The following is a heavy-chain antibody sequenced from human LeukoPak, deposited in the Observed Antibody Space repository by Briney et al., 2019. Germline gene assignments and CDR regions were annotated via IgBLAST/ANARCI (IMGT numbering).Heavy chain of an antibody. CDR3: ARLVGSYRYFDL. V-gene: IGHV3-74*01. CDR2: ISSDGSST. CDR1: GFTFSGYL. J-gene: IGHJ2*01. Sequence: QAGGSLRLSCVASGFTFSGYLMHWVRQVPGKGLVWVSRISSDGSSTSYADSVKGRFTISRDNAKNTLYLQMSSLRAEDTAVYFCARLVGSYRYFDLWGRGTLVTVSS. D-gene: IGHD1-26*01.